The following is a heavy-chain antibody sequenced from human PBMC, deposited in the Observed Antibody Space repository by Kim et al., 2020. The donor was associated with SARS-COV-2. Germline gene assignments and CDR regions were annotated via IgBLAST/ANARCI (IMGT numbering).Heavy chain of an antibody. Sequence: GGSLRLSCAASGFTFSSYWMSWVRQAPGKGLEWVANIKQDGSEKYYVDSVKGRFTISRDNAKNSLYLQMNSLRAEDTAVYYCAREPVLRNYYYYGMDGWGQGTTGTVSS. CDR1: GFTFSSYW. J-gene: IGHJ6*02. V-gene: IGHV3-7*01. D-gene: IGHD6-6*01. CDR2: IKQDGSEK. CDR3: AREPVLRNYYYYGMDG.